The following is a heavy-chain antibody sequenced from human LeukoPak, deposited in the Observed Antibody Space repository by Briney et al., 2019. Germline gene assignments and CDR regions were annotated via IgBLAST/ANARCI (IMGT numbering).Heavy chain of an antibody. Sequence: GGSLRLSCAASGFTFDDYGMSWVRQAPGKGLEWVSGINWNGDSTGYADSVKGRFTISRDNAKNSLYLQMNSLRAEDTALYYCARVGYPQSFDYWGQGTLVTVSS. V-gene: IGHV3-20*04. CDR2: INWNGDST. CDR3: ARVGYPQSFDY. D-gene: IGHD1-1*01. CDR1: GFTFDDYG. J-gene: IGHJ4*02.